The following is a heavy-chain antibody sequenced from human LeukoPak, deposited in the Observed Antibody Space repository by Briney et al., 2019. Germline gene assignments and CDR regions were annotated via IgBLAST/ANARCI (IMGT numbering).Heavy chain of an antibody. J-gene: IGHJ4*02. CDR2: IIPILGIA. Sequence: GASVKVSCKASGGTFSSYAISWVRQAPGQGLEWMGRIIPILGIANNAQKFQGRVTITADKSTSTAYMELSSLRSEDTAVYYCAVQRGGGSASMAVQSIAAARGYFDYWGQGTLVTVSS. D-gene: IGHD6-13*01. CDR3: AVQRGGGSASMAVQSIAAARGYFDY. V-gene: IGHV1-69*04. CDR1: GGTFSSYA.